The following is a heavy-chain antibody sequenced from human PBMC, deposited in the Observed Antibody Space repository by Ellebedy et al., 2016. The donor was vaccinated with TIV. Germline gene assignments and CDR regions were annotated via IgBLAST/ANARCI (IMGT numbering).Heavy chain of an antibody. D-gene: IGHD5-18*01. J-gene: IGHJ4*02. Sequence: GGSLRLSXAASGFTFSSYAMSWVRQAPGKGLEWVSAISGSGGSTYYADSVKGRFTISRDNSKNTLYLQMNSLRAEDTAVYYCAKDPLNGYGYSFDYWGQGTLVTVSS. CDR1: GFTFSSYA. CDR3: AKDPLNGYGYSFDY. CDR2: ISGSGGST. V-gene: IGHV3-23*01.